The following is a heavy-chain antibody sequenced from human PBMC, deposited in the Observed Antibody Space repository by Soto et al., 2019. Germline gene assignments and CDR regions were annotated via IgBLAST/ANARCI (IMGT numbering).Heavy chain of an antibody. CDR2: ISRSSNNI. CDR1: GFTVSSYS. CDR3: ARAIGTYYYGMDV. V-gene: IGHV3-21*01. Sequence: XGSLRLSCAASGFTVSSYSMNWVRQAPGKGLEWVSSISRSSNNIYYADSVKGRFTISRDNAKNSLYLQMNSLRAEDTALYYCARAIGTYYYGMDVWGQGSTVTVSS. J-gene: IGHJ6*02.